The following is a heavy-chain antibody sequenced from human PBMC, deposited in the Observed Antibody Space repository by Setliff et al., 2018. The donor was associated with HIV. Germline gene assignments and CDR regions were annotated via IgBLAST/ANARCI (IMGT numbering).Heavy chain of an antibody. CDR3: ARHAIVDTAGRGFDY. V-gene: IGHV4-34*01. CDR1: GGSFSGYF. J-gene: IGHJ4*02. D-gene: IGHD5-18*01. Sequence: SETLSLTCAVYGGSFSGYFWTWIRQPPQKRLEWIGEINHGGDTNYNPSLKSRVTISVDTSKNQFSLKLSSVTAADTAVYYCARHAIVDTAGRGFDYWGQGTLVTVSS. CDR2: INHGGDT.